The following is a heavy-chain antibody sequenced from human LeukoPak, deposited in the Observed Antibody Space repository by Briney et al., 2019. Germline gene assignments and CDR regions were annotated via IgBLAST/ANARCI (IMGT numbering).Heavy chain of an antibody. D-gene: IGHD4-11*01. CDR2: IDTDGRGT. J-gene: IGHJ6*03. CDR3: ARGAERTVTPYYYYYMDV. Sequence: GGSLRLSCGASGFIFSSDWMHWVRQTPGKGLEWVSRIDTDGRGTSYAGSVEGRFTISRDNAKNSLYLQMNSLRAEDTALYYCARGAERTVTPYYYYYMDVWGKGTTVTVSS. CDR1: GFIFSSDW. V-gene: IGHV3-74*01.